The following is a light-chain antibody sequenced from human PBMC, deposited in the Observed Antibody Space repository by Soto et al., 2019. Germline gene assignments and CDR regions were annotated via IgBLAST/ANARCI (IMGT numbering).Light chain of an antibody. Sequence: DIQMTQSPSTLSASVGDRVTITCRASQSISSWLAWYQQKPGKAPKLLIYDASSLESGVPSRFSASGSGTEFSLTFSSLQPDDFATYYCQQYNSYSYTFGQGTKLEIK. CDR1: QSISSW. V-gene: IGKV1-5*01. J-gene: IGKJ2*01. CDR3: QQYNSYSYT. CDR2: DAS.